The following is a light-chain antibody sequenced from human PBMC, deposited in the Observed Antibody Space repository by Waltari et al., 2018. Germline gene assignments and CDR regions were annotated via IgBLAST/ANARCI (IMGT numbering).Light chain of an antibody. CDR2: DVS. CDR3: SSYTSSSTLA. V-gene: IGLV2-14*03. CDR1: SGDVGGYKY. J-gene: IGLJ2*01. Sequence: QSALTQPASVSGSPGQSITISCTGTSGDVGGYKYVSWYKQHPGKAPKLMIYDVSNRPSGVSDRFSCSESGNTASLTISGLQAEDEADYYCSSYTSSSTLAFGGGTKLTIL.